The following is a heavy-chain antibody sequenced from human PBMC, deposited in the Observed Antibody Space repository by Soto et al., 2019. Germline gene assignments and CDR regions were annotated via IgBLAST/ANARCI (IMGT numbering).Heavy chain of an antibody. CDR2: IFHSGSF. D-gene: IGHD6-6*01. CDR3: VSGLAARGYYYYMDV. CDR1: GGSISSGGSY. Sequence: SETLSLTCTVSGGSISSGGSYWNWIRQRPGKGLEWIGYIFHSGSFYYTPSLKGRVTISVDTSKNQFSLKLSSVTAADTAVYYCVSGLAARGYYYYMDVWGKGTTVTVSS. J-gene: IGHJ6*03. V-gene: IGHV4-30-4*08.